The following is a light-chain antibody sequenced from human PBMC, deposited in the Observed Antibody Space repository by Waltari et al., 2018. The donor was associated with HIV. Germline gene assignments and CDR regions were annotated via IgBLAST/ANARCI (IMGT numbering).Light chain of an antibody. CDR2: ATN. V-gene: IGLV1-44*01. CDR3: ATWDNGLNGRHV. CDR1: SSNIGANI. J-gene: IGLJ1*01. Sequence: QSVLTQPPSASGTPGQRVTISCSGGSSNIGANIVNWYQLLPGRAPRLLIYATNQRPSGVPDRFSGSKSGTSASLAISGLQSGDEGDYYCATWDNGLNGRHVFGTGTQVTV.